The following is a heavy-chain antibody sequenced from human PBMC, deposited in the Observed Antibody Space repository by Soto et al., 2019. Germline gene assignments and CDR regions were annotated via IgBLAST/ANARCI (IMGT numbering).Heavy chain of an antibody. D-gene: IGHD3-16*01. V-gene: IGHV3-53*01. CDR2: MYSGGDI. J-gene: IGHJ4*01. CDR3: VSRIPSWVFDY. CDR1: GFTFNTNY. Sequence: PXGSLRLSCRVSGFTFNTNYMYWVRQAPGRGLEWVSAMYSGGDIHYADSVKGRFTISRDTSENTLYLRMDKLRVEDTAVYFCVSRIPSWVFDYWGQGTLVTVSS.